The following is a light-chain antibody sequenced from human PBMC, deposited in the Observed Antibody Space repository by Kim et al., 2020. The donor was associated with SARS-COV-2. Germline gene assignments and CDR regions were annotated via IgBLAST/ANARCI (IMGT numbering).Light chain of an antibody. Sequence: EIVLTQSPATLSLSPGERATLSCRASESVRSSYLAWYQQKPGHAPRLLIYGTSSRATGTPDSFIGSGSETDFTLTISRLDPEDFAVYYCQQYGILITFGRGTRLEIK. CDR1: ESVRSSY. CDR2: GTS. CDR3: QQYGILIT. V-gene: IGKV3-20*01. J-gene: IGKJ5*01.